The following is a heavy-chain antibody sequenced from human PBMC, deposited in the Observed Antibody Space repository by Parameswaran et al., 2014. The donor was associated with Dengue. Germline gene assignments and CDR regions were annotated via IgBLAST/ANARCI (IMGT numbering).Heavy chain of an antibody. Sequence: WVRQAPGQGLEWMGWINTNTGNPTYAQGFTGRFVFSLDTSVSTAYLQISSLKAEDTAVYYCARDEGEDPTDWFDPWGQGTLVTVSS. J-gene: IGHJ5*02. D-gene: IGHD4-17*01. CDR2: INTNTGNP. CDR3: ARDEGEDPTDWFDP. V-gene: IGHV7-4-1*02.